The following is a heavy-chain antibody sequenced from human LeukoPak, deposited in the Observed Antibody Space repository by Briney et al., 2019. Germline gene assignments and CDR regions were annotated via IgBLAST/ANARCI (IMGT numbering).Heavy chain of an antibody. V-gene: IGHV1-24*01. D-gene: IGHD1-20*01. CDR1: GYTLTELS. J-gene: IGHJ3*02. CDR3: ATDNWNDAFDAFDI. CDR2: FDPEDGET. Sequence: ASVKVSCKVSGYTLTELSMHWVRQAPGKGLEWMGGFDPEDGETIYAQKFQGRVTMTEDTSTDTAYTELSSLRSEDTAVYYCATDNWNDAFDAFDIWGQGTMVTVSS.